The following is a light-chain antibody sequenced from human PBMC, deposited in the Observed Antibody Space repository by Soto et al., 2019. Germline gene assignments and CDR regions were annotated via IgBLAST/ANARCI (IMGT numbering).Light chain of an antibody. CDR1: SSDVGAYNY. Sequence: QSVLTQPASVSGSPGQSITISCTGTSSDVGAYNYVSWYPQHPGKVPKLMIYDVSDRPSGVSNRFSGSKSGNTASLTISGLQAEDESDYYCSSFTRGNSYVFGTGTKLTAL. CDR3: SSFTRGNSYV. CDR2: DVS. J-gene: IGLJ1*01. V-gene: IGLV2-14*03.